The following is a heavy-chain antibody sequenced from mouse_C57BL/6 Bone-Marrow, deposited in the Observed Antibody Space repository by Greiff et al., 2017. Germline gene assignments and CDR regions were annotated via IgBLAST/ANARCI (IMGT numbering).Heavy chain of an antibody. Sequence: VQLQQSGAELVRPGASVKLSCTASGFNIRDDYMHWVKQRPEQGLEWIGWIDPENGDTEYASKFQGKATITADTSSNTAYLQLSSLTSEDTAVYYCTTTWFAYWGQGTLVTVSA. CDR1: GFNIRDDY. CDR3: TTTWFAY. CDR2: IDPENGDT. V-gene: IGHV14-4*01. J-gene: IGHJ3*01.